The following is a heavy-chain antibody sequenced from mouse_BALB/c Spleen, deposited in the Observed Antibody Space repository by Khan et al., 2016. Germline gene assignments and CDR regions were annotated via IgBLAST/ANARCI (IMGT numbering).Heavy chain of an antibody. V-gene: IGHV9-3*02. CDR2: INTNTGEP. J-gene: IGHJ4*01. CDR1: GYTFTNYG. D-gene: IGHD6-1*01. Sequence: QIQLVQSGPELKKPGETVKISCKASGYTFTNYGMNWVKQAPGKGLKWMGWINTNTGEPTYAEEFKGRFAFSLETSASPASLQLNNLKNEDTATYCRARTCDNPYYAMDYWGQGTSVTVSA. CDR3: ARTCDNPYYAMDY.